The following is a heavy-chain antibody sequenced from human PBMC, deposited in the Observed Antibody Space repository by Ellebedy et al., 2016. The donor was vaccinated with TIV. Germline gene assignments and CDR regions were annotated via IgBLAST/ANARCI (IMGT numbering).Heavy chain of an antibody. Sequence: GESLKISCVGSGFTFTNYAMVWVRQAPGKGLELVSAIKSNGDVTYYADSVKGRFTLSRDNSKNTLYLQMSSPRAEDTAMYYCGQDPNGDYVGAFDFWGQGTRVTVSS. J-gene: IGHJ3*01. D-gene: IGHD4-17*01. CDR1: GFTFTNYA. V-gene: IGHV3-23*01. CDR2: IKSNGDVT. CDR3: GQDPNGDYVGAFDF.